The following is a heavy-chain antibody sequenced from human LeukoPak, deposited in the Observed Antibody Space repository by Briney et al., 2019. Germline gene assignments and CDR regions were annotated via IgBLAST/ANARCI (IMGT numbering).Heavy chain of an antibody. D-gene: IGHD3-9*01. CDR3: ARGWKTGEGPY. CDR2: INSDGSST. Sequence: PGGSLRLSCAASGFAFSTYWMHWVRQAPGKGLVWVSRINSDGSSTNYADPVKGRFTISRDNAENTVFLQMNSLRAEDTAVYYCARGWKTGEGPYWGQGSLVTVSS. CDR1: GFAFSTYW. J-gene: IGHJ4*02. V-gene: IGHV3-74*01.